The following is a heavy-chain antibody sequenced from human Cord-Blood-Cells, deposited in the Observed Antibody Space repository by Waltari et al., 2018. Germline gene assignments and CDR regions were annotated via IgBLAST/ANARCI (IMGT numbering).Heavy chain of an antibody. Sequence: EVQLVESGGGLVKPGGSLRLSRAASGFPFSNAWMRWFRQAPGKGLEWVGRIKIKTDGGTTDYAAPVKGRFTISRDDSKNTLYLQMNSLKTEDTAVYYCTTIESSNYWYFDLWGRGTLVTVSS. CDR2: IKIKTDGGTT. D-gene: IGHD4-4*01. J-gene: IGHJ2*01. CDR3: TTIESSNYWYFDL. V-gene: IGHV3-15*01. CDR1: GFPFSNAW.